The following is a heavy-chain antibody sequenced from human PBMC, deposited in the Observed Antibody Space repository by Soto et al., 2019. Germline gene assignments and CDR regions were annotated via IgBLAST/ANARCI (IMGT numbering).Heavy chain of an antibody. V-gene: IGHV4-59*08. CDR3: ARSGDYTNYYYYMDV. CDR1: GGSISNYY. Sequence: QVQLQESGPGLVKPSETLSLTCTVSGGSISNYYWSWVRQSPGMGLEWIGYIYYSGPTKYNPSLKSRVTISVGTSKNHFSLRLSSVTAADSAVYYCARSGDYTNYYYYMDVWGKGTTVTVSS. J-gene: IGHJ6*03. D-gene: IGHD4-17*01. CDR2: IYYSGPT.